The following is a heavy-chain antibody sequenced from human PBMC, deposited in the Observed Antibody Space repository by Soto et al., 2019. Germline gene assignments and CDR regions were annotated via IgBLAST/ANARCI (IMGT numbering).Heavy chain of an antibody. V-gene: IGHV3-30-3*01. J-gene: IGHJ2*01. D-gene: IGHD3-3*01. CDR3: ARDPSVFGVVNSRYFDL. CDR2: ISYDGSNK. CDR1: GFTFSSYG. Sequence: QVQLVESGGGVVQPGRSLRLSCAASGFTFSSYGIHWVRQAPGKGLEWVALISYDGSNKYYADSVKGRFTISRDNSKNPAYLEMNSLRADETAVYYCARDPSVFGVVNSRYFDLWGRGNMVTVSS.